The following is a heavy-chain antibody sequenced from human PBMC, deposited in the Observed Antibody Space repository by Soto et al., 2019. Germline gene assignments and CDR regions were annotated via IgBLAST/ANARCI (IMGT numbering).Heavy chain of an antibody. J-gene: IGHJ4*02. CDR2: ISGSGSTI. CDR3: ARVGSIAAAGTPDY. V-gene: IGHV3-11*01. Sequence: GRSLRLSCAASGFTFSDYYMSWFRQAPGKGLEWVSYISGSGSTIHDADSVKGRFTISRDNAKKSLYLQMNSLRAEDTAVYYCARVGSIAAAGTPDYWGQGTLVTVSS. CDR1: GFTFSDYY. D-gene: IGHD6-13*01.